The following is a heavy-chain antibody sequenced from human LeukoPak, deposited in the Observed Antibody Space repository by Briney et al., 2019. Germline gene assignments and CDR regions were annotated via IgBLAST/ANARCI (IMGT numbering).Heavy chain of an antibody. CDR3: ARDAAGGSGNYYFDY. V-gene: IGHV4-59*01. D-gene: IGHD3-10*01. J-gene: IGHJ4*02. Sequence: SETLSLTCTVSGGSISSYYWSWIRQPPGKGLEWIGFIYYSGSTNYNPSLKSRVTISVDTSKNQFFLNLRSVTAADTAVYYCARDAAGGSGNYYFDYCGQGTLVTVSS. CDR2: IYYSGST. CDR1: GGSISSYY.